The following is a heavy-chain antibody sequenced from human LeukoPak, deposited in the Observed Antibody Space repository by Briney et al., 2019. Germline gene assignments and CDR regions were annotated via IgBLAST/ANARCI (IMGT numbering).Heavy chain of an antibody. Sequence: PGGSLRLSCAASGFTFSSYGIHWVRQAPGKGLEWVAVISYDGSNKYYADSVKGRFTISRDNSKNTLYLQMNSLRAEDTAVYYCASLYCSSTSCYNRGAFDIWGQGTMVTVSS. D-gene: IGHD2-2*02. CDR3: ASLYCSSTSCYNRGAFDI. CDR1: GFTFSSYG. V-gene: IGHV3-30*03. J-gene: IGHJ3*02. CDR2: ISYDGSNK.